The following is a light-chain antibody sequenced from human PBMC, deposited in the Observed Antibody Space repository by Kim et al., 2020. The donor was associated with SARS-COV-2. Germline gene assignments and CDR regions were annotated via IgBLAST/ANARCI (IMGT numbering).Light chain of an antibody. Sequence: SRGERATLSCRASQSVSSNLAWYQQKPGQAPRLLIYGASTRATGIPARFSGSGSGTEFTLTISSLQSEDFAVYYCQQYNNWPPWTFGQGTKVDIK. CDR3: QQYNNWPPWT. CDR2: GAS. V-gene: IGKV3-15*01. J-gene: IGKJ1*01. CDR1: QSVSSN.